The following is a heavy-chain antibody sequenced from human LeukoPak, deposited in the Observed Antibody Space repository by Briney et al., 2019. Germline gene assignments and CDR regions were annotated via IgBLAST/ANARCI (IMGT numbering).Heavy chain of an antibody. CDR3: ARGFLGDAFDI. CDR2: IGTVGDP. V-gene: IGHV3-13*05. J-gene: IGHJ3*02. D-gene: IGHD3-3*01. CDR1: GFTFSRYD. Sequence: GGSLRLSCAASGFTFSRYDMHWVRQATGKGLEWVSAIGTVGDPYYPGSVRGRFTISRENAKNSLYLQMNSLRAGDTAVYYCARGFLGDAFDIWGQGTMVTVSS.